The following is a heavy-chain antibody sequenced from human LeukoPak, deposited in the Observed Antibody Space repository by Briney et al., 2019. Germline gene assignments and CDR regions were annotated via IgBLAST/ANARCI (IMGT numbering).Heavy chain of an antibody. V-gene: IGHV3-9*03. CDR1: GFTFDDYA. D-gene: IGHD1-26*01. CDR3: AKDSSGSYYGPGRFFDY. CDR2: ISWNSGSI. J-gene: IGHJ4*02. Sequence: GRSLRLSCAASGFTFDDYAMHWVRQAPGKGLELVSGISWNSGSIGYADSVKGRFTISRDNAKNSLYLQMNSLRAEDMALYYCAKDSSGSYYGPGRFFDYWGQGTLVTVSS.